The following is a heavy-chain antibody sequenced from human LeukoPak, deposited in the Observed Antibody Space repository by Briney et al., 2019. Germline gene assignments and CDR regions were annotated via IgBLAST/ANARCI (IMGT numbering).Heavy chain of an antibody. CDR1: GYIFTSYW. Sequence: GESLKISCQGSGYIFTSYWIAWVRQMPGKGLEWMGIIYGDGSDTTYSPSFQGQVTTSADQSIDTAYLQWSSLKASDTAIYYCARAATEYDYWGQGTLVTVSS. D-gene: IGHD6-6*01. J-gene: IGHJ4*02. V-gene: IGHV5-51*01. CDR2: IYGDGSDT. CDR3: ARAATEYDY.